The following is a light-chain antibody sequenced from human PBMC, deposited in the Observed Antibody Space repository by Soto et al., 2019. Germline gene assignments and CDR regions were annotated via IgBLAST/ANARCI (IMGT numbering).Light chain of an antibody. CDR1: GSDVGGYDY. J-gene: IGLJ1*01. Sequence: SVLTQPASVSGSPGQPITISCTGTGSDVGGYDYVSWYQHHPGKAPKVMIYEVTNRPSGVSNRFSGSKSGNTASLTISGLLAEDEADYYCSSYTSSSTYVFGTGTKVTVL. CDR2: EVT. CDR3: SSYTSSSTYV. V-gene: IGLV2-14*01.